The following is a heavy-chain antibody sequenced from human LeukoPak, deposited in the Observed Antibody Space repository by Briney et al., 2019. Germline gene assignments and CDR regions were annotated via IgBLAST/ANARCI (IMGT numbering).Heavy chain of an antibody. CDR1: GYTLTELS. J-gene: IGHJ5*02. V-gene: IGHV1-24*01. Sequence: ASVNVSCKVSGYTLTELSMHWVRQAPGKGLEWMGGFDPEDGETIYAQKFQGRVTMTEDTSTDTAYMELSSLRSEDTAVYYCATRLSNRNWFDPWGQGTLVTVSS. CDR2: FDPEDGET. D-gene: IGHD1-14*01. CDR3: ATRLSNRNWFDP.